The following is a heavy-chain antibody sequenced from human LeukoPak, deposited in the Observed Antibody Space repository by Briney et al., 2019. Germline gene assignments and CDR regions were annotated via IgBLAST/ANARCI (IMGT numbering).Heavy chain of an antibody. V-gene: IGHV3-23*01. Sequence: QPGGSLRLSCAASGFTFSSYAMSWVRQAPGKGLEWVSAISGSGGSTYYADSVKGRFTISRDNAKNSLYLQMNSLRAEDTAVYYCARAGYDFWSGYYQSEYFDYWGQGTLVTVSS. D-gene: IGHD3-3*01. CDR1: GFTFSSYA. CDR2: ISGSGGST. CDR3: ARAGYDFWSGYYQSEYFDY. J-gene: IGHJ4*02.